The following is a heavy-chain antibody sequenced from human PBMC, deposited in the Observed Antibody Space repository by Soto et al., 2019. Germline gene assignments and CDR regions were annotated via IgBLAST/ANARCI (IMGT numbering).Heavy chain of an antibody. V-gene: IGHV4-30-4*01. CDR1: GGSISSGDYY. J-gene: IGHJ4*02. CDR2: IYYGGST. Sequence: SETLSLTCTVSGGSISSGDYYWSWIRQPPGKGLEWIGYIYYGGSTYYNPSLKSRVTISVDTSKDQFSLKLSSVTAADTAVYYCAREIVATPDPYYFDYWGQGTLVTVSS. CDR3: AREIVATPDPYYFDY. D-gene: IGHD5-12*01.